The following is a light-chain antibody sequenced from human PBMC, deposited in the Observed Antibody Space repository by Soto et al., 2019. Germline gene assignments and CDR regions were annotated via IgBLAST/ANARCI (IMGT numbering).Light chain of an antibody. J-gene: IGKJ2*01. CDR3: QQSYTAPYT. V-gene: IGKV1-39*01. CDR1: QSISSY. CDR2: GAF. Sequence: DIQMTQSPSSLSASVGDRVTITCRASQSISSYLNWYQHKPGKAPELLIFGAFILQSGVPSRFSGSGSGTDFTLTISSLQPDDLATYSCQQSYTAPYTFGQGTKLEIK.